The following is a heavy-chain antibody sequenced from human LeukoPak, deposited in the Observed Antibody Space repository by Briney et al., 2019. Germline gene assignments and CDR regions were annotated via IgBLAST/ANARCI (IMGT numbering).Heavy chain of an antibody. CDR1: GFSDFTFRSYA. D-gene: IGHD3-22*01. V-gene: IGHV3-23*01. Sequence: PGGSLTLTCQAPGFSDFTFRSYAMSWVRQAPGKGLEGVSSIIGSSDSTYYAGTVERRFTVSRDNSQSSRFLKVNSLRAEDTAVYFCAKNLGDYFDSSGYFGVFEYWGQGTPVTVSS. J-gene: IGHJ4*02. CDR2: IIGSSDST. CDR3: AKNLGDYFDSSGYFGVFEY.